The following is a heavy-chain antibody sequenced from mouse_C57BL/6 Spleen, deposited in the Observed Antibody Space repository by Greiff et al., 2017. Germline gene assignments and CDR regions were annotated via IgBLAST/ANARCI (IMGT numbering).Heavy chain of an antibody. J-gene: IGHJ1*03. CDR1: GYTFTDYN. CDR3: AANWDGYFDV. CDR2: INPNNGGT. D-gene: IGHD4-1*01. Sequence: VQLKESGPELVKPGASVKMSCKASGYTFTDYNMHWVKQSHGKSLEWIGYINPNNGGTSYNQKFKGKATLTVNKSSSTAYMELRSLTSEDSAVYYCAANWDGYFDVWGTGTTGTVSS. V-gene: IGHV1-22*01.